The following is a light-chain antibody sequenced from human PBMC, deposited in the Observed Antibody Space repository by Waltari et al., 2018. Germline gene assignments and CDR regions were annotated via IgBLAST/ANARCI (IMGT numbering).Light chain of an antibody. CDR2: DAS. Sequence: EIVLTQSPATLSLSPGERATLSCRASQSVSSYLAWYQQKPGQAPRLLIYDASNRATGIPARFSGSGSGTDFTLTISSLEPKDFAVYYCQQRSNWPPGITFGPGTKVDIK. CDR3: QQRSNWPPGIT. J-gene: IGKJ3*01. V-gene: IGKV3-11*01. CDR1: QSVSSY.